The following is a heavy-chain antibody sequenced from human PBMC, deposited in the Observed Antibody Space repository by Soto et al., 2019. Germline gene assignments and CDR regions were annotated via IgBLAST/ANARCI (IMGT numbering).Heavy chain of an antibody. D-gene: IGHD2-2*01. V-gene: IGHV4-30-2*01. J-gene: IGHJ6*02. CDR3: ARHVPYCSDTSHCAYGMDV. CDR2: INHSGST. CDR1: GGSISSGGYS. Sequence: PSETLSLTCAVSGGSISSGGYSWSWIRQPPGKGLEWIGYINHSGSTNYNPSLKSRVTISVDTSKNQFSLKLSSVTAADTAVYYCARHVPYCSDTSHCAYGMDVWGQGTTVTVSS.